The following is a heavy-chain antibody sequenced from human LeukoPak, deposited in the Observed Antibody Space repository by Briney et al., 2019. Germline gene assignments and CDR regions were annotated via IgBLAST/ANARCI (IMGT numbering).Heavy chain of an antibody. CDR3: ARVLSGAPDGFDI. J-gene: IGHJ3*02. CDR1: GFTFTTNP. Sequence: GGSLRLSCAASGFTFTTNPMSWVRQAPGKGLEWVSAISASGGGTYYADSVKGRFTISRDSAKNSLYLQMNSLRAEDTAVYYCARVLSGAPDGFDIWGQGTTVTVSS. V-gene: IGHV3-23*01. CDR2: ISASGGGT.